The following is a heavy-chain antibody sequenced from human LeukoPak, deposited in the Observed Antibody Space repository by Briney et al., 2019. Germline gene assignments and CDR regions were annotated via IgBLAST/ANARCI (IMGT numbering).Heavy chain of an antibody. Sequence: ASVKVSCKASGYTFTGYYMHWVRQAPGQGLEWMGWINPNSGGTNYAQKFQGRVTMTRDTSISTAYMELSRLRSDDTAVYYCARPPNKNDAFDIWGQGTMVTVSS. CDR3: ARPPNKNDAFDI. V-gene: IGHV1-2*02. CDR2: INPNSGGT. D-gene: IGHD1/OR15-1a*01. J-gene: IGHJ3*02. CDR1: GYTFTGYY.